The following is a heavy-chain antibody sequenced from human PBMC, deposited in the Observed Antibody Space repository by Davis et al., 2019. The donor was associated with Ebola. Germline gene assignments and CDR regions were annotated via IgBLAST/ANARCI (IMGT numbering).Heavy chain of an antibody. CDR1: GFTFSSYG. D-gene: IGHD1-26*01. CDR3: ARDDYMGAIAFDY. V-gene: IGHV3-30*03. CDR2: ISYDGSNK. J-gene: IGHJ4*02. Sequence: PGGSLRLSCAASGFTFSSYGMHWVRQAPGKGLEWVAVISYDGSNKYYADSVKGRFTISRDNAKNSLYLQMNSLRAEDTAVYYCARDDYMGAIAFDYWGQGTLVTVSS.